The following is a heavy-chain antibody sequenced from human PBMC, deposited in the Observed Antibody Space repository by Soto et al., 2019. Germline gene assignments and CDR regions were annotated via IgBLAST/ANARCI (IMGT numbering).Heavy chain of an antibody. CDR2: ISSSSSYI. V-gene: IGHV3-21*01. Sequence: PGGSLRLTCVDSECTFSSDSMNWVSQAPGKGLEWVSSISSSSSYIYYADSVKGRFTISRDNAKNSLYLQMNSLRAEDTAVYYCASKIGYSSGWYFDYWGQGTLVTVSS. D-gene: IGHD6-19*01. J-gene: IGHJ4*02. CDR3: ASKIGYSSGWYFDY. CDR1: ECTFSSDS.